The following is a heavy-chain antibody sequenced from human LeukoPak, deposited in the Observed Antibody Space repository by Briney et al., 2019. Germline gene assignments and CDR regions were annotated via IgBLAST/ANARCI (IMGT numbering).Heavy chain of an antibody. V-gene: IGHV3-33*01. Sequence: SGGSLRLSCAASGFSFSTYAMHRVRQAPGKGLEWVALIWHDASHTFYTDSVKGRFTISRDSSKNTVYLQMNSLRAEDTAVYYCASLPYCSSTSCYLDYWGQGTLVTVSS. CDR1: GFSFSTYA. CDR3: ASLPYCSSTSCYLDY. J-gene: IGHJ4*02. D-gene: IGHD2-2*01. CDR2: IWHDASHT.